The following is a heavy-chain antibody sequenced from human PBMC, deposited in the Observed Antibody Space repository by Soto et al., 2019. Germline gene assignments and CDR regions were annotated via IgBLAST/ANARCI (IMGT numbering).Heavy chain of an antibody. Sequence: EVQLVESGGGLVQPGGSLRLSCAASGFTFSSYSMNWVRQAPGKGLEWVSYISSSSSTIYYADSVKGRFTITRDNAKNSLYLQMNSQRAEDTAVYYCARAPITGTKKTYYYYYYMDVWGKGTTVTVSS. V-gene: IGHV3-48*01. D-gene: IGHD1-20*01. J-gene: IGHJ6*03. CDR1: GFTFSSYS. CDR2: ISSSSSTI. CDR3: ARAPITGTKKTYYYYYYMDV.